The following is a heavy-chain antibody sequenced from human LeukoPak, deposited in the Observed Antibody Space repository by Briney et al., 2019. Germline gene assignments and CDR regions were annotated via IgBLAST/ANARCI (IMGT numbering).Heavy chain of an antibody. J-gene: IGHJ5*02. D-gene: IGHD3-10*01. V-gene: IGHV5-10-1*01. Sequence: GESLKVSCKGSGYSFTSYWISWVRQMPGNGLEWMGRIDPSDSYTNYSPSFQGHVTISADKSISTAYLQWSSLKASDTAMYYCVLWFGESFPFDPWGQGTLVTVSS. CDR2: IDPSDSYT. CDR3: VLWFGESFPFDP. CDR1: GYSFTSYW.